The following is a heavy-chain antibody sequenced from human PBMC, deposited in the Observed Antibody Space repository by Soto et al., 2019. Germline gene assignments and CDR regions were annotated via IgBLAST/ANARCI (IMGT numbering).Heavy chain of an antibody. Sequence: SETLSLTCTVSGGSVSSGSYYWSWIRQPPGKGLEWIGYIYYSGSTNYNPSLKSRVTISVDTSKNQFSLKLSSVTAADTAVYYCARGQEGAFDIWGQGTMVTVSS. CDR2: IYYSGST. CDR1: GGSVSSGSYY. J-gene: IGHJ3*02. V-gene: IGHV4-61*01. CDR3: ARGQEGAFDI.